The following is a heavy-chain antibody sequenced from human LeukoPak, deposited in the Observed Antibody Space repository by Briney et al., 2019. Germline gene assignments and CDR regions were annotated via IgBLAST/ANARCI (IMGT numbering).Heavy chain of an antibody. CDR2: IYCGST. CDR1: GGSISSTGYC. V-gene: IGHV4-39*01. Sequence: SETLSLTCAVSGGSISSTGYCWAWIRQPPGKGLEWIGTIYCGSTYHNTSQKSRITMSVDTSRNQFSLKLSSVDAADTAVYYCAKAGVRYFDSSGLYAFDFWGQGTTVTVSS. D-gene: IGHD3-22*01. CDR3: AKAGVRYFDSSGLYAFDF. J-gene: IGHJ3*01.